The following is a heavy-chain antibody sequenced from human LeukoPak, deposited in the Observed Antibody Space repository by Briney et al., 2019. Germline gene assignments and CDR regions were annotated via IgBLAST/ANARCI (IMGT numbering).Heavy chain of an antibody. J-gene: IGHJ6*02. Sequence: PSGALSLTCAGYGGSFSGYYWSWIREPPGKGLDWIGEINHIGSTNYNPSLKSRVTISVDTSKNQFSLKLSSVPAADTAVYYCARAGVVAARGRGVRGQGTTVTVSS. D-gene: IGHD2-15*01. V-gene: IGHV4-34*01. CDR1: GGSFSGYY. CDR2: INHIGST. CDR3: ARAGVVAARGRGV.